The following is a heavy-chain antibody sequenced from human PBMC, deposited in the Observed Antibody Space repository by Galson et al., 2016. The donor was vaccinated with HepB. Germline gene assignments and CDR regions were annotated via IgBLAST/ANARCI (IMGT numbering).Heavy chain of an antibody. CDR2: IYHSGST. J-gene: IGHJ5*02. CDR1: GGSVSSRNW. D-gene: IGHD3-16*01. V-gene: IGHV4-4*02. CDR3: AKVAYDSNNFEP. Sequence: ETLSLTCAISGGSVSSRNWWTWVRQTPEKGLEWIGEIYHSGSTNYNPSLKSRVTISVDKSKNHFSLSLRSVTAADTAVYYCAKVAYDSNNFEPWGQGTLVTVSS.